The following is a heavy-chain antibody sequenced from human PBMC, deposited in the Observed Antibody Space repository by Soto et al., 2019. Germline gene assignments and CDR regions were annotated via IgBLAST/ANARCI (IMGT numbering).Heavy chain of an antibody. CDR1: GYSIRSSSY. CDR2: IYSTGNT. D-gene: IGHD6-13*01. V-gene: IGHV4-38-2*01. CDR3: RRSSRYSTDV. J-gene: IGHJ6*02. Sequence: SETLSLTCPVSGYSIRSSSYWGWIRQPPGKGLEWIGSIYSTGNTYYNPSLNSQVTISVDTSKNQFSLNVISVTAADTAVYYCRRSSRYSTDVWGQGTTVTVSS.